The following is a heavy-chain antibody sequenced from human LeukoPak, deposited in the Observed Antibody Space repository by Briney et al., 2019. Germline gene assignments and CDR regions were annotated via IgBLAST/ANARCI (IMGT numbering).Heavy chain of an antibody. Sequence: SETLSLTCSVSGGPITRSRYYWGWIRQPPGKGLEWIGSIYYSGSTHYNPSLKSRVTISVDTSKNQFSLKLTSVTAADTALYYCARANEEYRSSSGFDSWGQGTLVTVSS. D-gene: IGHD6-6*01. CDR3: ARANEEYRSSSGFDS. J-gene: IGHJ4*02. V-gene: IGHV4-39*07. CDR1: GGPITRSRYY. CDR2: IYYSGST.